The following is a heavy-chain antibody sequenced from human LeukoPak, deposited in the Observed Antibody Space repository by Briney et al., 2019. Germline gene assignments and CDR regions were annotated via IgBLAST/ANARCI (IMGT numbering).Heavy chain of an antibody. CDR1: GGTFSSYA. J-gene: IGHJ4*02. CDR3: ARVFARGGEVSGSHYYY. V-gene: IGHV1-69*05. Sequence: SVKVSCKASGGTFSSYAISWVRQAPGQGLEWMGGIIPMFGTANYAQKFQGRVTITTEDSTSTVYMELSSLGSEDTAMYYCARVFARGGEVSGSHYYYWGQGTLVTVSS. CDR2: IIPMFGTA. D-gene: IGHD1-26*01.